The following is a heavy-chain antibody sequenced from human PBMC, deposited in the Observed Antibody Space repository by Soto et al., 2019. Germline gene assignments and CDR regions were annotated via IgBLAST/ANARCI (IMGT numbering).Heavy chain of an antibody. V-gene: IGHV3-23*01. CDR2: VTVSGETS. J-gene: IGHJ6*03. Sequence: GGSLRLSCAASGFNFSNFAVTWVRQAPGKGLEWVSSVTVSGETSYYADSVKDHFTMSRDNSKSTVYLQMISLRAEDTAVYHCARHGCSYADCYPYYFYVDVWGKGTTVTVSS. CDR3: ARHGCSYADCYPYYFYVDV. D-gene: IGHD2-21*01. CDR1: GFNFSNFA.